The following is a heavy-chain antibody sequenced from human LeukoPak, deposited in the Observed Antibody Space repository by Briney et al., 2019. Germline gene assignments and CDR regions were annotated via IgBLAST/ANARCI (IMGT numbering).Heavy chain of an antibody. CDR3: ARHKMVRGLGYYYYMDV. J-gene: IGHJ6*03. CDR2: IYYNGTT. V-gene: IGHV4-39*01. D-gene: IGHD3-10*01. CDR1: GGSISTSSYY. Sequence: PSETLSLTCTVSGGSISTSSYYWGWIRQPPGKGLQWIGSIYYNGTTYYNPSLKSRVIISVDTSKNQFSLKLSSVTAADTAVFYCARHKMVRGLGYYYYMDVWGKGTTVTISS.